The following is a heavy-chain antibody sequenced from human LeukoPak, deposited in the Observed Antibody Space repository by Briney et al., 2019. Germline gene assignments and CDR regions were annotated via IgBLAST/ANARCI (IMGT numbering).Heavy chain of an antibody. V-gene: IGHV1-8*02. CDR1: GYTFTSYG. J-gene: IGHJ6*03. D-gene: IGHD3-3*01. Sequence: ASVKVSCKASGYTFTSYGISWVRQAPGQGLEWMGWMNPNSGNTGYAQKFQGRVTMTRNTSISTAYMELSSLRSEDTAVYYCARRHWGFLEWLPPPHETTYYMDVWGKGTTVTVSS. CDR2: MNPNSGNT. CDR3: ARRHWGFLEWLPPPHETTYYMDV.